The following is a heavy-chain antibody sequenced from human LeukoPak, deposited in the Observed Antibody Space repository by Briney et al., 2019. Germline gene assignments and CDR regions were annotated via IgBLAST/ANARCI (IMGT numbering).Heavy chain of an antibody. CDR3: AKDYSKTSYYGSGTYYRHIWFDP. Sequence: GGSLRLSCAASGFTFSSYGMHWVRQAPGTGLEWVAFIRSDGSNKNYADSVKGRFTISRDNSKNTLYLQMNSLRPDDTAVYYCAKDYSKTSYYGSGTYYRHIWFDPWGQGTLVTVSS. V-gene: IGHV3-30*02. D-gene: IGHD3-10*01. CDR2: IRSDGSNK. J-gene: IGHJ5*02. CDR1: GFTFSSYG.